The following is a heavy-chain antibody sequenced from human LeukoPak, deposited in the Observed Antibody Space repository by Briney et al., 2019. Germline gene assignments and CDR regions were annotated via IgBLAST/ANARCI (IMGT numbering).Heavy chain of an antibody. CDR3: ARDRGDNSLDY. D-gene: IGHD5-24*01. V-gene: IGHV1-3*03. J-gene: IGHJ4*02. CDR2: INAGNGNT. CDR1: GYTFTSYA. Sequence: ASVKVSCKASGYTFTSYAMHWVRQAPGQRLEWMGWINAGNGNTKYSQEFQGRVTMTRDTSTSTVYMELSSLRSEDTAVYYCARDRGDNSLDYWGQGTLVTVSS.